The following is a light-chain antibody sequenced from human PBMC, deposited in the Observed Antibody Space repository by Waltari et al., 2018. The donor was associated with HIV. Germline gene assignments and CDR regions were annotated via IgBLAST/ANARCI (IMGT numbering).Light chain of an antibody. V-gene: IGKV4-1*01. Sequence: DIVMTQSPDSLAVSLGERATINCKSSQSVLYSYNNKNYVAWYQQKPGQPPKLLIYWASTRESGVPDRFSGSGSVTAFTLTVSSLQAEDVAVYYCQQYYTTLWTFGQGTKVEIK. CDR3: QQYYTTLWT. CDR1: QSVLYSYNNKNY. CDR2: WAS. J-gene: IGKJ1*01.